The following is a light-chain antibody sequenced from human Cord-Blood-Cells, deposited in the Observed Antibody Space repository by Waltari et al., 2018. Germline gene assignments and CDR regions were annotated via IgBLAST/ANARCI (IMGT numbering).Light chain of an antibody. J-gene: IGKJ1*01. CDR1: QSVSSSY. CDR2: GAS. CDR3: QQYGSSPRT. V-gene: IGKV3-20*01. Sequence: DIVFTQPPGTLSLSPGERATPSCRASQSVSSSYLAWYQQKPGQAPRLLIYGASSRATGIPDRFSGSGSGTDFTLTISRLEPEDFAVYYCQQYGSSPRTFGQGTKVEIK.